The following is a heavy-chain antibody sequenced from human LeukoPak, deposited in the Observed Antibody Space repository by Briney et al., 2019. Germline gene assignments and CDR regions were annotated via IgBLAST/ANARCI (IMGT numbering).Heavy chain of an antibody. J-gene: IGHJ4*02. CDR1: GFTFGSYG. CDR3: AKDALRGVIITAWDYFDY. Sequence: GRSLRLYCAASGFTFGSYGMHWVRQAPGKGLVWVADISYDGSNKYYADSVKGRFTISRDNSKNTLYLQMNSLRAEDTAVYYCAKDALRGVIITAWDYFDYWGQGTLVTVSS. V-gene: IGHV3-30*18. D-gene: IGHD3-10*01. CDR2: ISYDGSNK.